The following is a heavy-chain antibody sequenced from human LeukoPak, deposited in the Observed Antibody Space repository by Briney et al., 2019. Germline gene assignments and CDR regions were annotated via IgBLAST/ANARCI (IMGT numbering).Heavy chain of an antibody. V-gene: IGHV3-23*01. CDR1: GFTFSSYA. J-gene: IGHJ4*02. D-gene: IGHD6-19*01. CDR3: AKERARYSSVDYFDY. CDR2: ISGSGGST. Sequence: PGRSLRLSCAASGFTFSSYAMHWVRQAPGKGLEWVSAISGSGGSTYYADSVKGRFTISRDNSKNTLYLQMNSLRAEDTAVYYCAKERARYSSVDYFDYWGQGTLVTVSS.